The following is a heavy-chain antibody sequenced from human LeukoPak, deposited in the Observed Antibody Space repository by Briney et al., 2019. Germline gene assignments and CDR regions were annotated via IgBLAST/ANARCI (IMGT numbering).Heavy chain of an antibody. Sequence: SETLSLTGTVSGGSMSSYFWSWIRQPPGKGLEWIGYIYYTGSTNYNPSLESRVTMSVDTSKNQFSLKLNSVTAADTAVYYCARHVYGGNSFDYWGQGTLVTVSS. J-gene: IGHJ4*02. CDR3: ARHVYGGNSFDY. CDR2: IYYTGST. CDR1: GGSMSSYF. V-gene: IGHV4-59*08. D-gene: IGHD4-23*01.